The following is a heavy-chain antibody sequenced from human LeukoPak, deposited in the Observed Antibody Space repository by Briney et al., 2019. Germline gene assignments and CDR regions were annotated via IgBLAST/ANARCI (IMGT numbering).Heavy chain of an antibody. J-gene: IGHJ4*02. Sequence: SETLSLTCAVSGYSISSGYYWGWIRQPPGKGLEWIGIIYHGGSTYYNPSLKSRVTISVDTSKNQFSLKLSAVTAADTAVYYWARLRITFGGVIAHGDYWGQGTLVTVSS. D-gene: IGHD3-16*02. CDR1: GYSISSGYY. V-gene: IGHV4-38-2*01. CDR2: IYHGGST. CDR3: ARLRITFGGVIAHGDY.